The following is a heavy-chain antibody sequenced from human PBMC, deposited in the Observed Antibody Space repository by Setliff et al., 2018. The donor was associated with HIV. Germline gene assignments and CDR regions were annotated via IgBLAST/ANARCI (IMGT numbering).Heavy chain of an antibody. J-gene: IGHJ4*02. D-gene: IGHD2-2*01. Sequence: ETLSLTCSVSDGSMTSGSYYWGWIRQPPGKGLEWIGSVYYSGTTYYNPSLKSRLRMSVDTFKNQFTLKVISMTAADTAVYYCARLSCSSNSCPFDYWVQGTLVTVSS. CDR1: DGSMTSGSYY. CDR3: ARLSCSSNSCPFDY. CDR2: VYYSGTT. V-gene: IGHV4-39*06.